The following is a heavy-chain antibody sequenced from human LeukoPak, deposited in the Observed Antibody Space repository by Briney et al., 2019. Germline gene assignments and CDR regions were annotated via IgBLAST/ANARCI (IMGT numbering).Heavy chain of an antibody. D-gene: IGHD3-10*01. V-gene: IGHV1-18*04. J-gene: IGHJ4*02. CDR2: INPYNGHT. Sequence: ASVKVSCKASGYTFTGYYMHWVRQAPGQGLEWMGWINPYNGHTNYAQKLQGRVSMTTDTSTRTASMELRGLRSDDTAVYYCARGELWFGELSAAGAFDYWGQGTLVTVSS. CDR3: ARGELWFGELSAAGAFDY. CDR1: GYTFTGYY.